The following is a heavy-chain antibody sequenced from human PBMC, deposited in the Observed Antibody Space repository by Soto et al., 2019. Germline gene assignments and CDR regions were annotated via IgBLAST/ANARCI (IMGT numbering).Heavy chain of an antibody. J-gene: IGHJ5*02. CDR1: GFTFSSYW. V-gene: IGHV3-74*01. D-gene: IGHD3-3*01. CDR2: IKSDGSST. CDR3: ARDGNYYDFWSGYPWFDP. Sequence: GGSLRLSCAASGFTFSSYWMHWVRQAPGKGLVWVSRIKSDGSSTTYADSVQGRFTVSRDNAKNTLYLQMNSLRAGDTAVYYCARDGNYYDFWSGYPWFDPWGQGTLVTVSS.